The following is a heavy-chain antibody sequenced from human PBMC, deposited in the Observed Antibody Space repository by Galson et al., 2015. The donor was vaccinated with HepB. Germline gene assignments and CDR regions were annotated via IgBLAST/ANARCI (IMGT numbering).Heavy chain of an antibody. CDR3: AREYGGCSGGTCYHYFDY. CDR2: INTNTGTP. V-gene: IGHV7-4-1*02. Sequence: SVKVSCKASGYSFTVYTMSWVRQAPGQGLEWMGWINTNTGTPTYAQGFTGRFVFSLDTSVSTAYLQISSLKAEDTALYYCAREYGGCSGGTCYHYFDYWGQGTLVTVSS. CDR1: GYSFTVYT. D-gene: IGHD2-15*01. J-gene: IGHJ4*02.